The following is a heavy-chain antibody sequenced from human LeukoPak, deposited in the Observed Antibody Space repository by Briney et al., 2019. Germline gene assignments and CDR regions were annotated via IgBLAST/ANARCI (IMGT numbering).Heavy chain of an antibody. CDR2: TSHDGSNE. CDR1: VFTFSSYG. D-gene: IGHD3-22*01. Sequence: PGGSLRLSCAASVFTFSSYGMYWVRQAPGMGLEWVAVTSHDGSNEYYADSVKGRFTISRDNSKNTLYLQMNSLKAEDTAVYYCARDTDYDGGLDYWGQGILVTVSS. V-gene: IGHV3-30*19. J-gene: IGHJ4*02. CDR3: ARDTDYDGGLDY.